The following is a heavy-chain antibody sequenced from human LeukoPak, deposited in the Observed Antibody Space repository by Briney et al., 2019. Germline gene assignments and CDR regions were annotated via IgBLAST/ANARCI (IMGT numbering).Heavy chain of an antibody. Sequence: PSETLSLTCTVSGGSISSSSYYWGWIRQPPGKGLEWIGSIYYSGSTYYNPSPKSRVTISVDTSKNQFSLKLSSVTAADTAVYYCAMTRIAALLWKDYWGQGTLVTVSS. CDR3: AMTRIAALLWKDY. J-gene: IGHJ4*02. CDR2: IYYSGST. V-gene: IGHV4-39*01. D-gene: IGHD6-6*01. CDR1: GGSISSSSYY.